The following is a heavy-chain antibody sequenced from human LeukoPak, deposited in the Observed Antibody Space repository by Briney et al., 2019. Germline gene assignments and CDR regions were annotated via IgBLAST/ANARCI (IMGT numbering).Heavy chain of an antibody. V-gene: IGHV3-7*01. Sequence: GGSLRLSCAASGFTFSSYWMSWVRQAPGKGLEWVANIKQDGSEKYYVDSVKGRFTISRDNAKNSLYLQMNSLRAEGTAVYYCASSSGYRDDAFDIWGQGTMVTVSS. J-gene: IGHJ3*02. D-gene: IGHD3-22*01. CDR3: ASSSGYRDDAFDI. CDR2: IKQDGSEK. CDR1: GFTFSSYW.